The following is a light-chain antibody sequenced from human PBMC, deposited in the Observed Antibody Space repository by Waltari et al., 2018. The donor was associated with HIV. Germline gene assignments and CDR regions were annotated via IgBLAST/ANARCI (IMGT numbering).Light chain of an antibody. CDR1: SSDVGAYNY. J-gene: IGLJ3*02. CDR3: CAYAGSSALV. CDR2: DVT. V-gene: IGLV2-23*02. Sequence: QSALTQPASVSGSPGQSITISCTGTSSDVGAYNYVSWYQQHPGTSPHLMIYDVTTRPSGVSHRFAGDKSGNTASLTFAGRQAEDEADYYCCAYAGSSALVFGGGTKVTVL.